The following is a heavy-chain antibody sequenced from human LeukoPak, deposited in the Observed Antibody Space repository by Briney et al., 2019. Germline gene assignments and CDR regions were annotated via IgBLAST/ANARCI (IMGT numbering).Heavy chain of an antibody. D-gene: IGHD3-16*02. CDR1: GFTFSSYA. CDR2: IRYDGSNK. CDR3: ARVRPYDYVWGSYRPLDY. J-gene: IGHJ4*02. Sequence: PGGSLRLSCAASGFTFSSYAMSWVRQAPGKGLEWVAFIRYDGSNKYYADSVKGRFTISRDNSKNTLYLQMNSLRAEDTAVYYCARVRPYDYVWGSYRPLDYWGQGTLVTVSS. V-gene: IGHV3-30*02.